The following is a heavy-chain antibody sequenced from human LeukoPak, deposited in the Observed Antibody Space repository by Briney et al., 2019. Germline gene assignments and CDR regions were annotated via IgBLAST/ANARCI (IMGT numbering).Heavy chain of an antibody. Sequence: GGSLILSCAASGFTFSSYWMHWVRQAPGKGLVWVSRINSDGSSTTYADSVKGRFTISRDNAKNTLYLQMNSLRGEDTAVYYCARIGYISSSFDHWGQGTLVTVSS. CDR2: INSDGSST. D-gene: IGHD6-13*01. J-gene: IGHJ4*02. CDR3: ARIGYISSSFDH. CDR1: GFTFSSYW. V-gene: IGHV3-74*03.